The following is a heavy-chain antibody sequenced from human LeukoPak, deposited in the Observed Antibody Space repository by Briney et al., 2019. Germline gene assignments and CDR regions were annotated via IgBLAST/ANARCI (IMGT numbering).Heavy chain of an antibody. CDR1: GYTFTSYY. Sequence: ASVKVSCKASGYTFTSYYMHWVRQAPGQGLEWMGWISAYNGNTNYAQKLQGRVTMTTDTSTSTAYMELRSLRSDDTAVYYCARDLYPYYYDSSRVRDYWGQGTLVTVSS. CDR3: ARDLYPYYYDSSRVRDY. J-gene: IGHJ4*02. V-gene: IGHV1-18*04. CDR2: ISAYNGNT. D-gene: IGHD3-22*01.